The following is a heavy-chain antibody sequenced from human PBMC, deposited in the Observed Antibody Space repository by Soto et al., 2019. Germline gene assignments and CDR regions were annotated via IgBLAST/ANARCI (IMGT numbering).Heavy chain of an antibody. CDR2: IYYSGST. D-gene: IGHD1-26*01. V-gene: IGHV4-59*01. J-gene: IGHJ6*02. CDR1: GGSISSYY. CDR3: ARDPGSYYYYYGMDV. Sequence: ETLSLTCTVSGGSISSYYWSWIRQPPGKGLEWIGYIYYSGSTNYNPSLKSRVTISVDTSKNQFSLKLSSVTAADTAVYYCARDPGSYYYYYGMDVWGQGTTVTVSS.